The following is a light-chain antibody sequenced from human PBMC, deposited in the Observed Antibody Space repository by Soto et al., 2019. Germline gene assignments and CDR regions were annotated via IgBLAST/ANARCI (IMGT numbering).Light chain of an antibody. CDR1: HAISSW. Sequence: DIQMTQSPSSLSASVGDRVTITCRASHAISSWLAWYQQKPGRAPKLLIYSASSLQNGAPSRFTGSGSGTDFTLTISSLQPEDFATYYCQQLNSYPPTFGQGTRLEIK. CDR2: SAS. J-gene: IGKJ5*01. V-gene: IGKV1-12*01. CDR3: QQLNSYPPT.